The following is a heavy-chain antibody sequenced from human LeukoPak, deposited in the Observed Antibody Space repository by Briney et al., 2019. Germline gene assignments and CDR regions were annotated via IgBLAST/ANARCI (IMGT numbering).Heavy chain of an antibody. CDR3: TRESGALSPFGF. V-gene: IGHV4-4*02. D-gene: IGHD1-26*01. Sequence: SGTLSLTCAVSGGSIITTNWWSWVRQPPGKGLEWIGEVHLNGATHYNPSLGSRVSMSIDKSKNHMSLKLTSVTAADTAIYYCTRESGALSPFGFWGQGTLVT. CDR2: VHLNGAT. CDR1: GGSIITTNW. J-gene: IGHJ4*02.